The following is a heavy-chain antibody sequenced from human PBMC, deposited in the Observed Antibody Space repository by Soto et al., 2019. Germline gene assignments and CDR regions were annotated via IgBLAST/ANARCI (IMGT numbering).Heavy chain of an antibody. CDR2: IYHSGST. Sequence: SETLSLTCAVSGGSISSGGYSWSWIRQPPGKGLEWIGYIYHSGSTYYNPSLKSRVTISVDRSKNQFSLKLSSVTAADTAVYYCARGLNYYDSSGYIDYWGQGTLVTVSS. J-gene: IGHJ4*02. D-gene: IGHD3-22*01. V-gene: IGHV4-30-2*01. CDR1: GGSISSGGYS. CDR3: ARGLNYYDSSGYIDY.